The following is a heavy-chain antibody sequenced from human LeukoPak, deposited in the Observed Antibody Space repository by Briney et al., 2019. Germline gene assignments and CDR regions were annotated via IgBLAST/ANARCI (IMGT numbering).Heavy chain of an antibody. Sequence: GGSLRLSCAASGFTFSGSAMHWVRQASGKGLEWVGRIRSKANSYATAYAASVKGRFTISRDNAKNSLYLQMNSLRAEDTAVYYCARDLGEYSAPIDYWGQGTLVTVSS. V-gene: IGHV3-73*01. D-gene: IGHD3-16*01. CDR3: ARDLGEYSAPIDY. CDR2: IRSKANSYAT. J-gene: IGHJ4*02. CDR1: GFTFSGSA.